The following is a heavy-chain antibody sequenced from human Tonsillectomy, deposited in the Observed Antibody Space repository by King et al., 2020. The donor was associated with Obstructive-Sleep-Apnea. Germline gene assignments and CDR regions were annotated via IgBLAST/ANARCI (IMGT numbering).Heavy chain of an antibody. J-gene: IGHJ4*02. CDR3: TRPFVNDYGDFGI. D-gene: IGHD4-17*01. V-gene: IGHV3-21*01. Sequence: VQLVESGGGLVKPGGSLRLSCAASGFSFSTYNMHWVRQAPGKGLEWVSSIGGTTSYIYYADSVKGRFTISRDNAKNSLYLEMNDLRAEDTAIYYCTRPFVNDYGDFGIWGQGTLVTVSS. CDR2: IGGTTSYI. CDR1: GFSFSTYN.